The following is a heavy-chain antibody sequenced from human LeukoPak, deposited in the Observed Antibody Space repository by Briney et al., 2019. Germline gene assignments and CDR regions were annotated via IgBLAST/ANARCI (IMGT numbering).Heavy chain of an antibody. CDR2: INPNSGGT. CDR1: AYTFTGYD. J-gene: IGHJ4*02. Sequence: ASVNVSCKASAYTFTGYDIYWVRQAPGQGLEWMGWINPNSGGTDYTQKFQGRVTMTRDTSISTAYMELSRLRSDDTAVYYCARDYSRYFDFWGQGTLVTVSS. V-gene: IGHV1-2*02. D-gene: IGHD4-11*01. CDR3: ARDYSRYFDF.